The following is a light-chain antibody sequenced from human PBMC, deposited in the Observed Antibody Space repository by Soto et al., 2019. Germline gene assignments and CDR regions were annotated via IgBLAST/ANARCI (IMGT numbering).Light chain of an antibody. CDR3: ASFRSGTILV. J-gene: IGLJ6*01. Sequence: QSVLTQPPSASGSPGQSVTISCTGPRSDIGDSNFISWYQHSPGKAPRLLIYEVNNRPSGVSKRFSGSKAGNTASLTISGLLDDDEADYFCASFRSGTILVFGSGTKV. CDR2: EVN. V-gene: IGLV2-14*01. CDR1: RSDIGDSNF.